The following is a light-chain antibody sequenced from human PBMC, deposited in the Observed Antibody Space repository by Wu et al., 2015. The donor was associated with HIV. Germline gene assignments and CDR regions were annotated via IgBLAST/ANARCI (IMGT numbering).Light chain of an antibody. J-gene: IGKJ3*01. V-gene: IGKV3-20*01. CDR3: QQYGSSLFT. Sequence: EIVMTQSPATLSVSPGERVTLSCRASQSVASNLAWYQQKPGQAPRLLIYAAFTRATGIPDRFSGSGSGTDFTLTISRLEPEDFAVYYCQQYGSSLFTFGPGTKVDI. CDR1: QSVASN. CDR2: AAF.